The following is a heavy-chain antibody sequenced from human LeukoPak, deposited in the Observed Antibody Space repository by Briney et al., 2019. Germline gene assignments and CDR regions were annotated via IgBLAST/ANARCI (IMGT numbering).Heavy chain of an antibody. CDR1: GFTFSSYG. CDR2: IWYDGSNK. CDR3: ARDQGNSLGVILDY. Sequence: GGSLRLSCAASGFTFSSYGMHWVRQAPDKGLEWVAVIWYDGSNKYYADSVKGRFTISRDNSKNTLYLQMNSLRAEDTAVYYCARDQGNSLGVILDYWGQGTLVTVSS. J-gene: IGHJ4*02. D-gene: IGHD1-7*01. V-gene: IGHV3-33*01.